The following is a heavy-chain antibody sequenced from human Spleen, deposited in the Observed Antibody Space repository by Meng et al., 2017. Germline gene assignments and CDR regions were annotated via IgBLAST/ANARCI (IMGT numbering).Heavy chain of an antibody. V-gene: IGHV3-30*04. Sequence: GGSLRLSCAASGFTFSSDAMHWARQATGKGLEWVAIISSDGSNKYYRDSVKGRFTISRNNAKNSLYLQMNSLRAEEAALYYCEKGSFTVIFENWFDPWGQGTLVTVSS. CDR2: ISSDGSNK. CDR3: EKGSFTVIFENWFDP. CDR1: GFTFSSDA. J-gene: IGHJ5*02. D-gene: IGHD4-11*01.